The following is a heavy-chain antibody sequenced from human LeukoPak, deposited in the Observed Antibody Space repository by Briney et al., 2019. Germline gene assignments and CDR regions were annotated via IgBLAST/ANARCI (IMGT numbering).Heavy chain of an antibody. CDR3: ARVREEMASDY. Sequence: SETLSLTCTVSGGSISSGGYYWSWIRQHPGKGLEWIGYIYYSGSTYYNASLKSRVTISVDTSKNQFSLKLSSVTAADTAVYFCARVREEMASDYWGQGTLVTVSS. D-gene: IGHD5-24*01. CDR1: GGSISSGGYY. V-gene: IGHV4-31*03. J-gene: IGHJ4*02. CDR2: IYYSGST.